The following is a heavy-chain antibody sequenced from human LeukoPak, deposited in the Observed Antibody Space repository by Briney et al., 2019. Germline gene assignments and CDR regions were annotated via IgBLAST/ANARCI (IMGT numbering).Heavy chain of an antibody. J-gene: IGHJ3*02. D-gene: IGHD2-2*01. V-gene: IGHV3-11*01. CDR3: ASPFCTSCYPDAFDI. CDR2: ISSSGSTI. Sequence: GGSLRLSCAASGFTFSDYYMSWIRQAPGKGLEWVSYISSSGSTIYYADSVKGRFTISRDNAKNSLYLQMNSLRAEDTAVYYCASPFCTSCYPDAFDIWGQETMVTVSS. CDR1: GFTFSDYY.